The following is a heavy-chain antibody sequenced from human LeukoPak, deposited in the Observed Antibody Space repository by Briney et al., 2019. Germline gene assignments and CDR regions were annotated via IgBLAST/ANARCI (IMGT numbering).Heavy chain of an antibody. CDR1: GFPFNSYE. Sequence: PGGSLGLSFAASGFPFNSYEMNWGRPAPGKGLEGVSYISTSGSTKYYADSVKGRFTISRDNAENSLYLQMNSLRDEDTAVYYCARDWGLAARPDYWGQGTLVTVSS. CDR2: ISTSGSTK. V-gene: IGHV3-48*03. J-gene: IGHJ4*02. D-gene: IGHD6-6*01. CDR3: ARDWGLAARPDY.